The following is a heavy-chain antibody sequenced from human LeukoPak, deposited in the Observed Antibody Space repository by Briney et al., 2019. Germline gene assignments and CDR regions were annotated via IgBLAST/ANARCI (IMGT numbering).Heavy chain of an antibody. CDR3: ARDKYYGSGSYPTGYNWFDP. J-gene: IGHJ5*02. V-gene: IGHV3-21*01. CDR2: ISSSSSYI. Sequence: PGGSLRLSCAASGFTFSSYAMSWVRQAPGKGLEWVSSISSSSSYIYYADSVKGRFTISRDNAKNSLYLQMNSLGAEDTAVYYCARDKYYGSGSYPTGYNWFDPWGQGTLVTVSS. CDR1: GFTFSSYA. D-gene: IGHD3-10*01.